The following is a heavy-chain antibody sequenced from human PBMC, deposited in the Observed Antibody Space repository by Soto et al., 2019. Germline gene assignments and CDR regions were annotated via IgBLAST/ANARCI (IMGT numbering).Heavy chain of an antibody. Sequence: SETLSLTCTVSGGSISSYYWSWIRQPPGKGLEWIGYIYYSGSTNYNPSLKSRVTISVDTSKNQFSLKLSSVTAADTAVYYCARGKTYCGGDCYPGPPDYWGQGTLVTVSS. CDR3: ARGKTYCGGDCYPGPPDY. J-gene: IGHJ4*02. CDR2: IYYSGST. D-gene: IGHD2-21*01. CDR1: GGSISSYY. V-gene: IGHV4-59*01.